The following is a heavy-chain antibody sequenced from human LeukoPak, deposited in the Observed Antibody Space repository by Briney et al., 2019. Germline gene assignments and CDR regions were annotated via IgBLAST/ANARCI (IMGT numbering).Heavy chain of an antibody. CDR3: ARLSGWYGDY. D-gene: IGHD6-19*01. Sequence: SETLSLTCDVYGGSFSGYYWSWIRQPPGKGLEWIGNINHNGSTNYNPSLKSRVTISVDTSKNQFSLKLTSVTAADTAVYYCARLSGWYGDYWGQGTLVTVSS. CDR2: INHNGST. V-gene: IGHV4-34*01. J-gene: IGHJ4*02. CDR1: GGSFSGYY.